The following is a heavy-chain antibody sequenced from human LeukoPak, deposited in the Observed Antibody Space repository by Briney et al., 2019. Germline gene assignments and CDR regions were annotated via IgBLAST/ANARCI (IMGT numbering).Heavy chain of an antibody. CDR1: GFAFSSDA. J-gene: IGHJ5*02. V-gene: IGHV3-23*01. D-gene: IGHD2-2*01. Sequence: GRSLRLSCAASGFAFSSDAMSGVCQAPGEGLESGSGISGSVGGTYYADSVRGRFTISRDNSKIRLYMRIDSRRAPTPAGYSCARGGVCSSTRCYADRFDPWGQGPRVTVSS. CDR2: ISGSVGGT. CDR3: ARGGVCSSTRCYADRFDP.